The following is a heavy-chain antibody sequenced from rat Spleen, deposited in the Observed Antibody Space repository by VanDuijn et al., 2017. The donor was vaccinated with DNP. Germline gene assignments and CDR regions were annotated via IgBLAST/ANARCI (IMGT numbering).Heavy chain of an antibody. CDR2: ISYDGSSS. J-gene: IGHJ4*01. CDR1: GFTFSDFY. Sequence: EVQLVESGGGLVQPGRSLKLSCAASGFTFSDFYMAWVRQAPTKGLEWVASISYDGSSSDYRDSVKGRFTVSRDNGKGTLYLQMDSLRSEDTATYYCARPDAWGQGTSVTVSS. V-gene: IGHV5-7*01. CDR3: ARPDA.